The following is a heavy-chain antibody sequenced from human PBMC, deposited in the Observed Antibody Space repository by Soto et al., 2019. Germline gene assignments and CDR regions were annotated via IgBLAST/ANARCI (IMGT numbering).Heavy chain of an antibody. CDR2: ISSSSSYI. D-gene: IGHD6-19*01. Sequence: GGSLRLSCAASGFTFSSYSMNWVRQAPGKGLEWVSSISSSSSYIYYADSVKGRFTISRDNAKNSLYLQMNSLRAEDTAVYYCAREGIIAGAVAGDILAIHAFDIWGQGTMVTVSS. CDR1: GFTFSSYS. CDR3: AREGIIAGAVAGDILAIHAFDI. J-gene: IGHJ3*02. V-gene: IGHV3-21*01.